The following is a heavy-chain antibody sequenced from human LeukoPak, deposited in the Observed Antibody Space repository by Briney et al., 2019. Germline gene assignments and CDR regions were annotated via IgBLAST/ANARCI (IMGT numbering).Heavy chain of an antibody. CDR2: LYSSGNA. Sequence: GGSLRLSCAASGFTVSNNYMSWVRQAPGKGLEWVSVLYSSGNAYYADSVKGRFTISRDDSKNMLYLQMNSLRAEDTAIYYCAKQGGATCYSGGDSWGQGTLVTVSS. CDR3: AKQGGATCYSGGDS. D-gene: IGHD2-15*01. V-gene: IGHV3-66*04. J-gene: IGHJ4*02. CDR1: GFTVSNNY.